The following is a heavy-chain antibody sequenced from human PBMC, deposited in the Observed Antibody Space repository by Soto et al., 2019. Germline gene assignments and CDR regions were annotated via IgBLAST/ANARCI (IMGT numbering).Heavy chain of an antibody. J-gene: IGHJ4*02. CDR2: IYYSGST. CDR1: GGSISSYY. V-gene: IGHV4-59*01. CDR3: ARYYDDYGDITFDY. D-gene: IGHD4-17*01. Sequence: PSETLSLTCTVSGGSISSYYWSWIRQPPGKGLEWIGYIYYSGSTNYNPSLKSRVTISVDTSKNQFSLKLSSVTAADTAVYYCARYYDDYGDITFDYWGQGTLVTVS.